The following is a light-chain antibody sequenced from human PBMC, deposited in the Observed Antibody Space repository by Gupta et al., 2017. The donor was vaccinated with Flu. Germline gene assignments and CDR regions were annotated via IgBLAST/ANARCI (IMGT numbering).Light chain of an antibody. CDR3: NSYSGSDTLV. CDR2: EVS. CDR1: SRDIGTYNY. V-gene: IGLV2-14*01. J-gene: IGLJ3*02. Sequence: QSALTQPASVSGSPGQSITISCTGTSRDIGTYNYVSWYQQSPGKAHILIIYEVSSRPSGVSNRFSGSKSGTTASLTISGLQAEDDADYYCNSYSGSDTLVFGGGTKLTVL.